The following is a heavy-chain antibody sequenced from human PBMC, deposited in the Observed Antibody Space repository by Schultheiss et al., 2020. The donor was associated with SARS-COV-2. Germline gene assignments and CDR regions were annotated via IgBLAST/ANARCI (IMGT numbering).Heavy chain of an antibody. CDR2: IYTSGTT. Sequence: SETLSLTCTVSGVSISGYYWSWIRQPAGKGLEWIGRIYTSGTTHYNPSLQSRVTLSVDTSKNQFSLRLSSVTAADTAVYYCARSRLLTQGRNWFDPWGQGTLVTVSS. CDR3: ARSRLLTQGRNWFDP. V-gene: IGHV4-4*07. CDR1: GVSISGYY. D-gene: IGHD2-21*01. J-gene: IGHJ5*02.